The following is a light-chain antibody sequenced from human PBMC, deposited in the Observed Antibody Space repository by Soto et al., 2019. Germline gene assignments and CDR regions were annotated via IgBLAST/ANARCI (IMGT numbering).Light chain of an antibody. Sequence: AIRMTQSPSSLSASTGDRVTITCRASQGISSYLAWYQQKPGKAPKLLIYAASTLQSGVPSRFSGSGSGTDFTLTIGCLQSEDFATYYCQQYYSYPPTFGGGTKVEIK. CDR3: QQYYSYPPT. CDR2: AAS. V-gene: IGKV1-8*01. J-gene: IGKJ4*01. CDR1: QGISSY.